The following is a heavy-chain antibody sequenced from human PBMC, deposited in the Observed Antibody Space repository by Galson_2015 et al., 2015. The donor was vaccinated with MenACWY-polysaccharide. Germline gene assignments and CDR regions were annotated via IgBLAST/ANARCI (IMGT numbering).Heavy chain of an antibody. D-gene: IGHD2-21*01. J-gene: IGHJ6*02. V-gene: IGHV3-9*01. CDR3: VKARGAERYYYSLDV. Sequence: SLRLSCAASGFTFDDYAMHWVRQAPGKGLEWVSGINWNSGSVAYADSVEGRFTISRDDAKSSLFLHMSSLRTEDTALYFCVKARGAERYYYSLDVWGHGTTVTVSS. CDR1: GFTFDDYA. CDR2: INWNSGSV.